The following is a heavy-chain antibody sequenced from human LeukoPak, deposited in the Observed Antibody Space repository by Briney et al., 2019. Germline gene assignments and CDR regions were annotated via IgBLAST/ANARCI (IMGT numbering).Heavy chain of an antibody. CDR3: ARDRQGWFDP. CDR1: GYTFTSYG. Sequence: SVKVSCKASGYTFTSYGISWVRQAPGQGLEWMGGIIPIFGTANYAQKFQGRVTITTDESTSTAYMELSSLRSEDTAVYYCARDRQGWFDPWGQGTLVTVSS. J-gene: IGHJ5*02. V-gene: IGHV1-69*05. CDR2: IIPIFGTA.